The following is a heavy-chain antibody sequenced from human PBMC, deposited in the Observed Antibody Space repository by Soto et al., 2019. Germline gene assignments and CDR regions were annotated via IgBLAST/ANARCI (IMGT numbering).Heavy chain of an antibody. D-gene: IGHD6-19*01. J-gene: IGHJ5*02. CDR2: IYYSGST. Sequence: SETLSLTCTVSGGSISSYYWSWIRQPPGKGLEWIGYIYYSGSTNYNPSLKSRVTMTTDTSTSTAYMELRSLRSDDTAVYYCARDLRCSSGWYVAACYLSRPVAAPEGGNWFDPWGQGTLVTVSS. CDR1: GGSISSYY. V-gene: IGHV4-59*01. CDR3: ARDLRCSSGWYVAACYLSRPVAAPEGGNWFDP.